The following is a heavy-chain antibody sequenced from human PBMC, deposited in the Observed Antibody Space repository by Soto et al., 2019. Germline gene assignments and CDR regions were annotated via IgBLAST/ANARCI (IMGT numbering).Heavy chain of an antibody. J-gene: IGHJ4*02. Sequence: EVQLVESGGGLVQRGGSLRLSCAVSRFIFSSYDMHWVRQAAGKGLEWVSGIGTAGDTYYPGSVKGRFTISRDNAKDSVYLQMNSLRVDDTAVYYCARGPGGSFDYWGQGALVTVSS. CDR2: IGTAGDT. D-gene: IGHD1-26*01. CDR1: RFIFSSYD. V-gene: IGHV3-13*01. CDR3: ARGPGGSFDY.